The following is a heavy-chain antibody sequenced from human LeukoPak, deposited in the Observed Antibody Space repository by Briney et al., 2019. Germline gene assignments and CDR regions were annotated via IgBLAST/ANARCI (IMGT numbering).Heavy chain of an antibody. D-gene: IGHD2-15*01. CDR1: GGSFSGYY. Sequence: SDTLALTCAVYGGSFSGYYWSWIRQPPGKGLECPGEINHSGSINYNPSLKSRVTISVDTSKNQFFLKLSSVTAADTAVYYCARGMGYCSGGSCYYYYYGMDVWGKGTTVTVSS. CDR2: INHSGSI. CDR3: ARGMGYCSGGSCYYYYYGMDV. J-gene: IGHJ6*04. V-gene: IGHV4-34*01.